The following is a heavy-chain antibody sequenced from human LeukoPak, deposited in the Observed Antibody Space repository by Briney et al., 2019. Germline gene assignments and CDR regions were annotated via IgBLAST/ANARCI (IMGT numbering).Heavy chain of an antibody. CDR1: GFTVSDNH. CDR2: IYSDGRT. J-gene: IGHJ4*02. Sequence: GGSLRLSCAASGFTVSDNHMSWVRQAPGKGLEWVSVIYSDGRTYYADSVRGRFTISRDSSKNTLYLQKNSLRAEDTAVYYCARDRTSFFDYWGQGTLVTVSS. V-gene: IGHV3-66*01. CDR3: ARDRTSFFDY.